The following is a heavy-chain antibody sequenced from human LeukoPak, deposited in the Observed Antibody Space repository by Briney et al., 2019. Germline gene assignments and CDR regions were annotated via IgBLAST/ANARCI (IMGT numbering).Heavy chain of an antibody. J-gene: IGHJ4*02. D-gene: IGHD4-23*01. Sequence: GGSLRLSCEASAFTLSSYNMSWVRHAPGKGLEWVSLIYSGETTLYADSVKGRFTISRDISKNTLYLQMNSLGAEDTAMYYCARRAGGYSHPYDYWGRGILVTVSS. CDR2: IYSGETT. CDR1: AFTLSSYN. CDR3: ARRAGGYSHPYDY. V-gene: IGHV3-53*01.